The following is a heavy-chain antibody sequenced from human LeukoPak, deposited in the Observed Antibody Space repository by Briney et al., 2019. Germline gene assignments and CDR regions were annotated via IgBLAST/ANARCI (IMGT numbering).Heavy chain of an antibody. CDR3: VKGLVQTTMSYSVDY. J-gene: IGHJ4*02. Sequence: PGGSLRLSCAASGFTFTNYAMHWVRQTLGKGLEWVALISSDGSKNIYADPVKGRFTVSRDNSKNTLYLQMNSLRAEDTAVYYCVKGLVQTTMSYSVDYWGQGALVTVSS. D-gene: IGHD1-1*01. V-gene: IGHV3-30*18. CDR2: ISSDGSKN. CDR1: GFTFTNYA.